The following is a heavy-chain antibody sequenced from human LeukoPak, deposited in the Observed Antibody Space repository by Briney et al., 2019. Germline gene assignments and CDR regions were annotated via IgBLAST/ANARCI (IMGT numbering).Heavy chain of an antibody. CDR3: ARERVGSSGWFDP. J-gene: IGHJ5*02. V-gene: IGHV1-69*04. Sequence: SVKVSCKASGGTFSSYAISWVRQAPGQGLEWMGRIIPILGIANYAQKFQGRVTITADKSTSTAYMELSSLRSEDTAVYYCARERVGSSGWFDPWGREPWSPSPQ. CDR1: GGTFSSYA. CDR2: IIPILGIA. D-gene: IGHD6-6*01.